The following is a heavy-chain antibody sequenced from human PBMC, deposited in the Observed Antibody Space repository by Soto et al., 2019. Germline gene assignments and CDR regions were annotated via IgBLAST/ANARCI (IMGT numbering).Heavy chain of an antibody. CDR1: GGSISSRGYY. CDR3: ARNEGSTHPYGLHV. CDR2: IYFSGSI. V-gene: IGHV4-39*01. J-gene: IGHJ6*02. Sequence: PSETLSLTCTVSGGSISSRGYYWAWIRQPPGKGREWIGSIYFSGSIYDSPSLKSRITISVDTAKNQFSLKLNSVTAADTAVYYCARNEGSTHPYGLHVWGPGTSVTVSS.